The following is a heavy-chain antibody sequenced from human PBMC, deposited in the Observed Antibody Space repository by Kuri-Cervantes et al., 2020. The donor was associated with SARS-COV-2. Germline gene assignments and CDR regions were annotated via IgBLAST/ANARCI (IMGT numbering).Heavy chain of an antibody. CDR2: INSDGRT. CDR3: ARATGVDLDH. D-gene: IGHD7-27*01. V-gene: IGHV3-53*01. J-gene: IGHJ4*02. Sequence: GGSLRLSCAASGFTFSSYAVSWVRQAPGKGLGWVSVINSDGRTYYADSVMGRFTISRDNSENTLYLQMNGLRAEDTAMYYCARATGVDLDHWGQGTLVTVSS. CDR1: GFTFSSYA.